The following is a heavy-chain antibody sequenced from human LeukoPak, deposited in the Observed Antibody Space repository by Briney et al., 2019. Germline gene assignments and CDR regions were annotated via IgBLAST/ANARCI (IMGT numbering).Heavy chain of an antibody. V-gene: IGHV3-33*01. CDR1: GFSFSNYD. CDR3: ARGDPTVTTKQNFDY. D-gene: IGHD4-17*01. Sequence: GRSLRLSCAASGFSFSNYDMHWVRQAPGKGLEWVAVIWYYGSNKYYADSVKGRFTISRDNSKNTLYLQMNSLRVEDTAVYYCARGDPTVTTKQNFDYWGQGTLVTVSS. CDR2: IWYYGSNK. J-gene: IGHJ4*02.